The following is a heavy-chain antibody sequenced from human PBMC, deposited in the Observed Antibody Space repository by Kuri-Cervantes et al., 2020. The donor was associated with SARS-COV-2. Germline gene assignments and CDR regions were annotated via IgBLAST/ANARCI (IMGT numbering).Heavy chain of an antibody. CDR1: GFTFSIYA. Sequence: GGSLRLSCAASGFTFSIYAMHWVRQAPGKGLEWVAVVSSDGNNNYYAASVKGRFTVSRDNARNTLSLQMNNLRPEDTAVYYCAGQDTAEVPRSILHNDGFDPWGQGTLVTVSS. CDR2: VSSDGNNN. CDR3: AGQDTAEVPRSILHNDGFDP. D-gene: IGHD2/OR15-2a*01. J-gene: IGHJ5*02. V-gene: IGHV3-30-3*01.